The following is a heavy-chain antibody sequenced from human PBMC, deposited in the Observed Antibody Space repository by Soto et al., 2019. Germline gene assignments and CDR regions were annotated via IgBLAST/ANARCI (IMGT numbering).Heavy chain of an antibody. Sequence: QVQLQESGPGLVKPSETLSLTCTVSGGSISSYYWSWIRQPAGKGLEWIGRIYTSGSTNYNPSLKSRVTMSVDTSKNQFSLKLSSVTAADTAVYYCAREMWSTSCYLGDCYQLFDYWGQGTLVTVSS. CDR3: AREMWSTSCYLGDCYQLFDY. CDR2: IYTSGST. J-gene: IGHJ4*02. D-gene: IGHD2-2*01. V-gene: IGHV4-4*07. CDR1: GGSISSYY.